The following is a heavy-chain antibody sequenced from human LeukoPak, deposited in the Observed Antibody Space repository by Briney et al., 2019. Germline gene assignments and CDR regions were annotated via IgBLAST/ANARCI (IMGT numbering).Heavy chain of an antibody. J-gene: IGHJ5*02. CDR2: IYPGDSDT. V-gene: IGHV5-51*01. CDR3: ARRHSSGSNWFDP. Sequence: GESLKIPCKGSGYSFTSDWIGWVRQVPGKGLECMGIIYPGDSDTRYSPSFQGQVTISADKSSSTAYLQWSSLKASDTAMYYCARRHSSGSNWFDPWGQGTLVTVSP. CDR1: GYSFTSDW. D-gene: IGHD6-19*01.